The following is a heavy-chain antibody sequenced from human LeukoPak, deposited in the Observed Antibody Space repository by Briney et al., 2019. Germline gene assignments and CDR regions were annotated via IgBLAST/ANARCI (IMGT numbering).Heavy chain of an antibody. CDR1: GDSISNYY. CDR2: ISGST. CDR3: ARGRVDTAILKYYMVV. V-gene: IGHV4-59*01. Sequence: PSETLSLTCIVSGDSISNYYWSWIRQPPGKGLEWIGYISGSTNYNPSLKSRVTISVDTSKNKFSLKLSSVTAADTAMYYCARGRVDTAILKYYMVVWGKGTTVTVSS. J-gene: IGHJ6*03. D-gene: IGHD5-18*01.